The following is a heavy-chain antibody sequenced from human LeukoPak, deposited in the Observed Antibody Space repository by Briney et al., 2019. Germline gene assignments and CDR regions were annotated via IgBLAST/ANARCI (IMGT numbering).Heavy chain of an antibody. CDR1: GFTFSSYE. J-gene: IGHJ4*02. Sequence: PGGSLRLSCAASGFTFSSYEMNWVSQAPGKWLEWVSYISSSGSTIYYADSVKGRFTISRDNAKNSLYLQMNGLRAEDTALYYCARGGGSYYTVDYWGQGTLVTVSS. CDR3: ARGGGSYYTVDY. V-gene: IGHV3-48*03. D-gene: IGHD1-26*01. CDR2: ISSSGSTI.